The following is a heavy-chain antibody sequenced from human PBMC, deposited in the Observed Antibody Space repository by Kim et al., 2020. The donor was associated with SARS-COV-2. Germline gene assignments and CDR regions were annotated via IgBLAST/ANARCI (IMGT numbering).Heavy chain of an antibody. V-gene: IGHV3-23*01. J-gene: IGHJ4*02. D-gene: IGHD2-21*02. CDR1: GFTFSSYA. CDR2: ISGSGGST. CDR3: AKDRAGGFGDFVCRGDCPFDY. Sequence: GGSLRLSCAASGFTFSSYAMSWVRQAPGKGLEWVSAISGSGGSTYYADSVKGRFTISRDNSKNTLYLQMNSLRAEDTAVYYCAKDRAGGFGDFVCRGDCPFDYWGQGTLVTVSS.